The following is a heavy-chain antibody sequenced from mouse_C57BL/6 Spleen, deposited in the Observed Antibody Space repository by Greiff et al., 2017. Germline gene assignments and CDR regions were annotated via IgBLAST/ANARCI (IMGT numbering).Heavy chain of an antibody. D-gene: IGHD2-3*01. J-gene: IGHJ1*03. Sequence: EVQLQESGGGLVKPGGSLKLSCAASGFTFSSYAMSWVRQTPEKRLEWVATISDGGSYTYYPDNVKGRFTISRDNAKNNLYLQMSHLKSEDTAMYYCARDRDSPDGYYWYFDVWGTGTTVTVSS. CDR1: GFTFSSYA. CDR3: ARDRDSPDGYYWYFDV. V-gene: IGHV5-4*01. CDR2: ISDGGSYT.